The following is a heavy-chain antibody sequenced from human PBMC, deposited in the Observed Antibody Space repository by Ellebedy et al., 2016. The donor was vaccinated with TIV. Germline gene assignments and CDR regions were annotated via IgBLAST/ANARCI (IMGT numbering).Heavy chain of an antibody. J-gene: IGHJ4*02. CDR1: GGSISSSSYY. CDR2: IYYSGST. CDR3: ASGEVVLSAAAGACFDY. D-gene: IGHD6-13*01. V-gene: IGHV4-39*01. Sequence: SETLSLTCTVSGGSISSSSYYWGWIRQPPGKGLEWIGSIYYSGSTNYNPSHKSRVSISVDTSKNQFSLKLSSVTAADTAVYYCASGEVVLSAAAGACFDYWGQGTLVTVSS.